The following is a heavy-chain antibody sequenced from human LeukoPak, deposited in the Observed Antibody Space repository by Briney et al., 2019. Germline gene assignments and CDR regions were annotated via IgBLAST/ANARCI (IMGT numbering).Heavy chain of an antibody. CDR1: GYTFTSYF. CDR2: INPSGGDT. V-gene: IGHV1-46*01. CDR3: ARDTAHVIMVRGYFDF. J-gene: IGHJ4*02. D-gene: IGHD3-10*01. Sequence: ASVKISCKTSGYTFTSYFMHWVRQAPGQGLEWMGIINPSGGDTSYAQKFQGRVTITRDTSRTTAYMELSSLRSEDTAVYFCARDTAHVIMVRGYFDFWGQGALITVSS.